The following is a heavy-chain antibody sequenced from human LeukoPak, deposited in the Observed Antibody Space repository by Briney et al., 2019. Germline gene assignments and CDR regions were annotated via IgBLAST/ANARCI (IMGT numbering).Heavy chain of an antibody. V-gene: IGHV3-48*01. CDR1: GFILSSYS. CDR3: ARMLGYDSGLRYFDL. D-gene: IGHD5-12*01. Sequence: GGSLRLSCAASGFILSSYSMNWVRQAPGKGLEWVSYIRSSSSTIYYADSVKGRFTISRDNAKNSLYLQMNSLRAEDTAVYYCARMLGYDSGLRYFDLWGRGTLVTVSS. J-gene: IGHJ2*01. CDR2: IRSSSSTI.